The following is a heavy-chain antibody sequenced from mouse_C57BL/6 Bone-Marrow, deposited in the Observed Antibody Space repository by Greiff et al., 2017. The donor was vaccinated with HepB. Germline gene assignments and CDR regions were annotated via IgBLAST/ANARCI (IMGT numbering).Heavy chain of an antibody. J-gene: IGHJ2*01. Sequence: QVHVKQSGAELVKPGASVKLSCKASGYTFTSYWMQWVKQRPGQGLEWIGEIDPSDSYTNYNQKFKGKATLTVDTSSSTAYMQLSSLTSEDSAVYYCASWDFDYWGQGTTLTVSS. V-gene: IGHV1-50*01. D-gene: IGHD4-1*01. CDR2: IDPSDSYT. CDR1: GYTFTSYW. CDR3: ASWDFDY.